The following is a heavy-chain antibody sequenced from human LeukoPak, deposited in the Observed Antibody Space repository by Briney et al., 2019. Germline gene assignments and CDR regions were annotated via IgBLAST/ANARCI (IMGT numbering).Heavy chain of an antibody. V-gene: IGHV4-59*08. CDR1: GGSISSYY. J-gene: IGHJ5*02. CDR3: ARRVAVAGRSGNWFDP. D-gene: IGHD6-19*01. Sequence: PSETLSLTCTVSGGSISSYYWSWIRQPPGKGLEWIGYIYYSGSTNYNPSLKSRVTISVDTSKNLFSLKLSSVTAADTAVYYCARRVAVAGRSGNWFDPWGQGTLVTVSS. CDR2: IYYSGST.